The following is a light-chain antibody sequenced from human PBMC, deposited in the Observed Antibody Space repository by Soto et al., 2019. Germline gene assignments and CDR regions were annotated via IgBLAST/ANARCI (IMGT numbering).Light chain of an antibody. Sequence: QSVLTQPPSVSGAPGQRVTISCTGSTSNIGAGYDVHWYQQLPRTAPKLLIYDNNNRPSGVPDRFSGSKSGTSASLAITGLQAEDDADYYCQSFDTSLSGFVIFGGGTQLTVL. CDR1: TSNIGAGYD. J-gene: IGLJ2*01. V-gene: IGLV1-40*01. CDR2: DNN. CDR3: QSFDTSLSGFVI.